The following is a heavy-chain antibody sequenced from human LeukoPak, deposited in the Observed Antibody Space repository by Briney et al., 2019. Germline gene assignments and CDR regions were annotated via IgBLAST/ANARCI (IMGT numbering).Heavy chain of an antibody. D-gene: IGHD6-13*01. Sequence: ASVKVSCKASGYTITDYYLHWVRQAPGQGLEWMGWIIPIIGGTNYAQKFQDWVTMSSDTSISTAYMELSSLRSDDTAVYYCARTLLQQLDTYYFDYWGQGTLVTVSS. CDR2: IIPIIGGT. V-gene: IGHV1-2*04. CDR1: GYTITDYY. CDR3: ARTLLQQLDTYYFDY. J-gene: IGHJ4*02.